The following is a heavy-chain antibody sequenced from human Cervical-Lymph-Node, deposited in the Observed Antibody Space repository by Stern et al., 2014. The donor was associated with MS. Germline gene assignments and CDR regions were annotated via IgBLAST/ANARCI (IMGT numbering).Heavy chain of an antibody. V-gene: IGHV5-51*03. CDR1: GSSFTTSW. J-gene: IGHJ6*02. CDR2: IYPGDSDT. Sequence: VQLLQPGAAVKKPGESLKISCKVSGSSFTTSWIGWVRQMPGKGLEWMGIIYPGDSDTKYSPSFQGQVTISADKSISTAYLQWSSLKASDTAMYYCARLSNSSNYYFGMDVWGQGTTVTVSS. CDR3: ARLSNSSNYYFGMDV. D-gene: IGHD6-19*01.